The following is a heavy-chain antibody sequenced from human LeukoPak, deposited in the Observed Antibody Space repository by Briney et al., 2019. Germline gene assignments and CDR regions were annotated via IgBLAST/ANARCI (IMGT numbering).Heavy chain of an antibody. V-gene: IGHV4-31*03. CDR2: IYYSGST. CDR3: ARVVVPAARVHYYYMDV. Sequence: SETLSLTCTVSGGSISSGGYYWSWIRQHPGKGLEWIGYIYYSGSTYYNPSLKSRVTISVDTSKNQFSLKLSSVTAADTAVYYCARVVVPAARVHYYYMDVWGKGTTVTVSS. CDR1: GGSISSGGYY. J-gene: IGHJ6*03. D-gene: IGHD2-2*01.